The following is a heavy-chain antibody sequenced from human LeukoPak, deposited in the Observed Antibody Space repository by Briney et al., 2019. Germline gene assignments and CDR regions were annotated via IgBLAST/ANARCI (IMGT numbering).Heavy chain of an antibody. D-gene: IGHD2-15*01. CDR1: GCTFTSYA. Sequence: PGGSLRLSCAASGCTFTSYAMNGVRQAPGKGLEGVSAISGSGGSTYYADSVKGRFTVSRDNSENTLFLQMNSLRAEDTAIYYCAKDTDVVVPEYFQYWGQGTLVTVSS. V-gene: IGHV3-23*01. CDR3: AKDTDVVVPEYFQY. CDR2: ISGSGGST. J-gene: IGHJ1*01.